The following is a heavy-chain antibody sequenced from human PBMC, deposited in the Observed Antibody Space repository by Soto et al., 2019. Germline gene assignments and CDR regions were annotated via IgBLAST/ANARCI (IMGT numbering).Heavy chain of an antibody. CDR3: ARAHIAHAARRSRFDL. Sequence: QVQLQESGPGLVKPSGTLSLTCAVSGGSISSSTWWSWVRQPPGKGLEWIGEIYHSGSTNYNPSLKSRLTIPVDTSKAQLALKLRSVTAAPTLVSYWARAHIAHAARRSRFDLWGPADRVTSSS. D-gene: IGHD2-15*01. CDR2: IYHSGST. V-gene: IGHV4-4*02. CDR1: GGSISSSTW. J-gene: IGHJ5*02.